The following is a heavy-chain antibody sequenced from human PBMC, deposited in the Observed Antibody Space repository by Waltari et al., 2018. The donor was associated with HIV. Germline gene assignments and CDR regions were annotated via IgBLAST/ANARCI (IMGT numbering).Heavy chain of an antibody. CDR1: VGSISSSSYY. D-gene: IGHD3-16*02. J-gene: IGHJ4*02. Sequence: QLQLQESGPGLVKPSETLSLTCTVSVGSISSSSYYWGWIRQPPGKGLEWIGSIYYSGSTYYNPSLKSRVTISVDTSKNQFSLKLSSVTAADTAVYYCARGTDYVWGSYRLYYFDYWGQGTLVTVSS. CDR3: ARGTDYVWGSYRLYYFDY. V-gene: IGHV4-39*07. CDR2: IYYSGST.